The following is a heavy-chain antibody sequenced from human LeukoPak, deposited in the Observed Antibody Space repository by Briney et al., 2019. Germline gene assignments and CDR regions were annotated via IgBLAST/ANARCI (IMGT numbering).Heavy chain of an antibody. D-gene: IGHD3-10*01. CDR2: ITGGGETT. Sequence: GGSLRLSCVASTFIFSNYGMSWVRQAPGKGLEWVSSITGGGETTYYADSVKGRFTISRDNSKNTLYLQMNSLRAVDTAVYYCAKAFSPVLLWFGELFPTPENGNWFDPWGQGTLVTVSS. V-gene: IGHV3-23*01. J-gene: IGHJ5*02. CDR1: TFIFSNYG. CDR3: AKAFSPVLLWFGELFPTPENGNWFDP.